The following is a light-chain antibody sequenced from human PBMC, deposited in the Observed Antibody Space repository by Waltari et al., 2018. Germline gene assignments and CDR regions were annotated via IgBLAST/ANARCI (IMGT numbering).Light chain of an antibody. Sequence: SSELTQDPAVSVALGQAVRITCQGDSLRTSYASWYQQKPGQAPVLVIYGKSNRPSGLPDRFSGSSSGNTASLTISGAQAEDEADYYCASRDSSGNHVVFGGGTKLTVL. V-gene: IGLV3-19*01. CDR2: GKS. CDR3: ASRDSSGNHVV. CDR1: SLRTSY. J-gene: IGLJ2*01.